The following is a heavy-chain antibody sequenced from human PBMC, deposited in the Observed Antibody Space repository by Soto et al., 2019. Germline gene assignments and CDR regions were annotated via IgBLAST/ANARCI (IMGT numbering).Heavy chain of an antibody. J-gene: IGHJ5*02. Sequence: GGSLRLSCAASDLTFGDFAMSWVRQAPGKGLEWVASISASSRSTYYADSVRGRFSISRDNSKNTLVLQMKILTAADTALYFCAKNYYESGSYYLFDAWGQGTQVTVSS. CDR3: AKNYYESGSYYLFDA. CDR1: DLTFGDFA. V-gene: IGHV3-23*01. CDR2: ISASSRST. D-gene: IGHD3-10*01.